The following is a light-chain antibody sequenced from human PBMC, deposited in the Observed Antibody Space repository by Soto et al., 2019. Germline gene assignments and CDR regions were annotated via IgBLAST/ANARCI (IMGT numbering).Light chain of an antibody. Sequence: EIVMTQSPVTLSVSPGERATLSCRASHHVATNLAWYQQKPGQPPRLLIYGASTRATGVSARFSGSGSGTEFTLTISSLQADDFAVYYCPQYTARPPWTFGQGTRV. J-gene: IGKJ1*01. CDR3: PQYTARPPWT. V-gene: IGKV3-15*01. CDR1: HHVATN. CDR2: GAS.